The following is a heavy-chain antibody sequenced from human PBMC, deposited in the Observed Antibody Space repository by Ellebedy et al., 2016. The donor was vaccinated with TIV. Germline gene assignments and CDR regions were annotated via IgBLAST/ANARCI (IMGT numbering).Heavy chain of an antibody. CDR1: GYTFTSYG. J-gene: IGHJ6*02. V-gene: IGHV1-18*01. CDR3: ARDGLDCSSTSCYAKGDLYYYYGMDV. Sequence: ASVKVSXXASGYTFTSYGISWVRQAPGQGLEWMGWISAYNGNTNYAQKLQGRVTMTTDTSTSTAYMELSSLRSEDTAVYYCARDGLDCSSTSCYAKGDLYYYYGMDVWGQGTTVTVSS. D-gene: IGHD2-2*01. CDR2: ISAYNGNT.